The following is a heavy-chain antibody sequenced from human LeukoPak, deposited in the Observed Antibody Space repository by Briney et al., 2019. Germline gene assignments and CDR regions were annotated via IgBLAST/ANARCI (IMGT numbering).Heavy chain of an antibody. V-gene: IGHV4-34*01. Sequence: SETLSLTCAVSGLSFTGYYWSWIRQPPGKGPEWIGEISHSGRTSYNPSLKSRVTISLDTSKNQFFLKLSFVTAADTAVYYCTKTSPGVPLDIWGQGALVTVSS. CDR2: ISHSGRT. J-gene: IGHJ4*02. CDR3: TKTSPGVPLDI. CDR1: GLSFTGYY. D-gene: IGHD7-27*01.